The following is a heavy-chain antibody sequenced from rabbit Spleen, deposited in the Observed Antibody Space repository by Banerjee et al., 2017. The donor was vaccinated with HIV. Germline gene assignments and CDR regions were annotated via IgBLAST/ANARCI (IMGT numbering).Heavy chain of an antibody. CDR3: ARDLVAVIGWNFNL. V-gene: IGHV1S45*01. Sequence: LQESGGDLVKPEGSLTLTCTASGFSLSNNYVMCWVRQAPGKGLEWIACIGTGNGASYYASWAKGRFSISKTSSTTVTLRMTSLTAADTATYVCARDLVAVIGWNFNLWGPGTLVTVS. D-gene: IGHD1-1*01. CDR1: GFSLSNNYV. J-gene: IGHJ4*01. CDR2: IGTGNGAS.